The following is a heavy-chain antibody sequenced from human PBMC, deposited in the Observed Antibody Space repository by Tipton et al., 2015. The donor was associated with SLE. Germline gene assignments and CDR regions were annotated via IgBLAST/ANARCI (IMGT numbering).Heavy chain of an antibody. D-gene: IGHD4-17*01. J-gene: IGHJ3*02. Sequence: TLSLTCTVSGGSISSYYWSWIRQPPGKGLEWIGYIYYSGSTNYNPSLKSRVTISVDTSKNQFSLKLNSVTAADTAVYYCARGSPDSGDYEGPFEIWGQGTMVTVSS. V-gene: IGHV4-59*01. CDR3: ARGSPDSGDYEGPFEI. CDR2: IYYSGST. CDR1: GGSISSYY.